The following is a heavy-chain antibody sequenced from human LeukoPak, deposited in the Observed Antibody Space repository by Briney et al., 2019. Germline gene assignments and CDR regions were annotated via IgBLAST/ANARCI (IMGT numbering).Heavy chain of an antibody. CDR2: IYYSGST. D-gene: IGHD3-10*01. CDR1: GGSISSSSYY. CDR3: AGGDPYGSGSLFFPY. J-gene: IGHJ4*02. V-gene: IGHV4-39*07. Sequence: PSETLSLTCTVSGGSISSSSYYWGWIRQPPGKGLEWIGSIYYSGSTYYNPSLKSRVTISVDTSKNQFSLKLSSVTAADTAVYYCAGGDPYGSGSLFFPYWGQGTLVTVSS.